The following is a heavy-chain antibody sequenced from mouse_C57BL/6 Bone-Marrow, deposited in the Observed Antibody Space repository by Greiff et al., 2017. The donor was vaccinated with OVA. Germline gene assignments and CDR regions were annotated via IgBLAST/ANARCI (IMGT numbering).Heavy chain of an antibody. Sequence: QVTLKESGPGILQPSQTLSLTCSFSGFSLSTFGMGVGWIRQPSGKGLEWLAHIWWDDDKYYNPALNNRLTISNNTSKNQVFLKITNVDTADTATYCCARNYGTRAMDYWGQGTSVTVSS. CDR1: GFSLSTFGMG. V-gene: IGHV8-8*01. CDR2: IWWDDDK. CDR3: ARNYGTRAMDY. J-gene: IGHJ4*01. D-gene: IGHD2-1*01.